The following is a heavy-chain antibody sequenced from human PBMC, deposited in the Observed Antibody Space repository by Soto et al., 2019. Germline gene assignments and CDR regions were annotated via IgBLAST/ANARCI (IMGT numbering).Heavy chain of an antibody. CDR1: VYTFTSYA. J-gene: IGHJ6*02. D-gene: IGHD3-10*01. CDR2: INAGNGNT. Sequence: ASVTVSCKASVYTFTSYAMHWVRQSPGQRLEWMGWINAGNGNTKYSQKFQGRVTITRDTSASTAYMELSSLRSEDTAVYYCASSRITMVPYGMDVWGQGTTVTVSS. CDR3: ASSRITMVPYGMDV. V-gene: IGHV1-3*01.